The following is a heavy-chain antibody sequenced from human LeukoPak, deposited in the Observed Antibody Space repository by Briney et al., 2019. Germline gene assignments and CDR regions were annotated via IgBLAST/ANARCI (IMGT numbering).Heavy chain of an antibody. CDR1: GGSISSSSYY. Sequence: SETLSLTCTVSGGSISSSSYYWGWIRQPPGKGLEWIGSIYYSGSTYYNPSLKSRVTISVDTSKNQFSLKLSSVTAADTAVYYCARLYGSGSYWGQGTLVTVSS. J-gene: IGHJ4*02. V-gene: IGHV4-39*07. CDR3: ARLYGSGSY. CDR2: IYYSGST. D-gene: IGHD3-10*01.